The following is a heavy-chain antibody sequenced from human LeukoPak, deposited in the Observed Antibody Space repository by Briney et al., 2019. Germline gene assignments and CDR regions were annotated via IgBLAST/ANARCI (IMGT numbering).Heavy chain of an antibody. CDR3: AKAIGLLNGAFDI. Sequence: PGGSLRLSCAASGFSLDADVMCWVRQAPGKGLEWVSGINWNGGSTGYADSVKGRFTISRDNAKNSLYLQMNSLRAEDTALYYCAKAIGLLNGAFDIWGQGTMVTVSS. V-gene: IGHV3-20*04. D-gene: IGHD3/OR15-3a*01. CDR1: GFSLDADV. CDR2: INWNGGST. J-gene: IGHJ3*02.